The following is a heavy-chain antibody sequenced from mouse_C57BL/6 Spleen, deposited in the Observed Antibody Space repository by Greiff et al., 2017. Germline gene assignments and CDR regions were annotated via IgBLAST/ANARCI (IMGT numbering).Heavy chain of an antibody. CDR3: ARRDSNYGYFDV. CDR1: GYAFRSSW. Sequence: VKLMESGPELAKPGASVKISCKASGYAFRSSWMNWVKQRPGKGLEWIGRIYPGDGDTNYNGKFKGKATLTADKSSSTAYMQLSILTSEDSAVYFCARRDSNYGYFDVWGTGTTVTVSS. V-gene: IGHV1-82*01. CDR2: IYPGDGDT. D-gene: IGHD2-5*01. J-gene: IGHJ1*03.